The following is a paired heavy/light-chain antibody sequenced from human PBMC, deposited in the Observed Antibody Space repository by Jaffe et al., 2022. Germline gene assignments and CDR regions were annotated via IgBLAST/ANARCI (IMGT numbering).Heavy chain of an antibody. J-gene: IGHJ3*02. Sequence: QVQLVQSGSELKKPGASVKVSCKASGYTFTSYAMNWVRQAPGQGLEWMGWINTNTGNPTYAQGFTGRFVFSLDTSVSTAYLQISSLKAEDTAVYYCARGGFVDYDSSGYYYVGAFDIWGQGTMVTVSS. CDR3: ARGGFVDYDSSGYYYVGAFDI. V-gene: IGHV7-4-1*02. CDR2: INTNTGNP. CDR1: GYTFTSYA. D-gene: IGHD3-22*01.
Light chain of an antibody. V-gene: IGKV6-21*02. CDR2: YAS. CDR3: HQSSSLPWT. Sequence: EIVLTQSPDFQSVTPKEKVTITCRASQSIGSSLHWYQQKPDQSPKLLIKYASQSISGVPSRFSGSGSGTDFTLTINSLEAEDAATYYCHQSSSLPWTFGQGTKVEIK. CDR1: QSIGSS. J-gene: IGKJ1*01.